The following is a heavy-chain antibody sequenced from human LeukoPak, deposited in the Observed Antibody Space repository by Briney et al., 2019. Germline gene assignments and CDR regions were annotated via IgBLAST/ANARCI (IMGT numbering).Heavy chain of an antibody. CDR1: GFTFSSYW. J-gene: IGHJ4*02. D-gene: IGHD1-26*01. Sequence: PGGSLRLSCAASGFTFSSYWMHWVRQAPGKGLVWVSRINTDGSSTTYADSVKGRFTISRDNAKNTLYLQMNSLRAEDTAVYYCAISTVGATPNFDYWGQGTLVTVSS. V-gene: IGHV3-74*01. CDR3: AISTVGATPNFDY. CDR2: INTDGSST.